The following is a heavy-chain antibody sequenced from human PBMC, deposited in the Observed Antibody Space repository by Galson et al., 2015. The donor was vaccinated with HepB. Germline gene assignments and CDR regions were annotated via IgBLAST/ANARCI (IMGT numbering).Heavy chain of an antibody. CDR2: VTPVTGNT. D-gene: IGHD4-17*01. Sequence: SVKVSCKASGYTFSTFGITWVRQAPGQGLEWMGWVTPVTGNTNYTQRLQGRVIMTTDTSTSTAYMELMSLTSDDTAVYYCGRSGDGGYSDPWGQGTLVTVSS. CDR3: GRSGDGGYSDP. J-gene: IGHJ5*02. CDR1: GYTFSTFG. V-gene: IGHV1-18*01.